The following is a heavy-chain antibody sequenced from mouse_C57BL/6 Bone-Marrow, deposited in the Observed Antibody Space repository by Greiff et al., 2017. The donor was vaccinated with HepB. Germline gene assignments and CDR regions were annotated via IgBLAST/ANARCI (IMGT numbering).Heavy chain of an antibody. J-gene: IGHJ2*01. V-gene: IGHV1-80*01. CDR2: IYPGDGDT. CDR1: GYAFSSYW. CDR3: ASRLRGDFFDY. Sequence: QVQLQQSGAELVKPGASVKISCKASGYAFSSYWMNWVKQRPGKGLEWIGQIYPGDGDTNYNGKFKGKATLTADKSSSTAYMQLSSLTCGDSAVYCCASRLRGDFFDYWGKGTTLTVSS.